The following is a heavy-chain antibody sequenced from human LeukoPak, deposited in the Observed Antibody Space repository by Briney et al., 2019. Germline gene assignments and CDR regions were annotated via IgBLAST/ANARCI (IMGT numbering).Heavy chain of an antibody. V-gene: IGHV5-51*01. CDR3: ARRDGGNQVDY. Sequence: GGALEISCQGSGCIFTDYWIGWVRQVPGKGLEGMGIIYPGDSDTRYSPSFQGQVTISADKSISTAYLQWSSLKASDTAMYYCARRDGGNQVDYWGQGTLVTVSS. CDR1: GCIFTDYW. J-gene: IGHJ4*02. CDR2: IYPGDSDT. D-gene: IGHD4-23*01.